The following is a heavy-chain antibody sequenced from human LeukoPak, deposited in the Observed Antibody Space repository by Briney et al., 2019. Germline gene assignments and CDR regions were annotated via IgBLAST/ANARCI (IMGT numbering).Heavy chain of an antibody. Sequence: PSETLSLTCTVCGGSISSSSYYWGWIRQPPGKGLEWIGSIYYSGSTYYNPSLKSRVTISVDTSKNQFSLKLSSVTAADTALYYCARPQGFGELLLPYYYYYMDVWGKGTTVTVSS. CDR1: GGSISSSSYY. V-gene: IGHV4-39*01. J-gene: IGHJ6*03. D-gene: IGHD3-10*01. CDR2: IYYSGST. CDR3: ARPQGFGELLLPYYYYYMDV.